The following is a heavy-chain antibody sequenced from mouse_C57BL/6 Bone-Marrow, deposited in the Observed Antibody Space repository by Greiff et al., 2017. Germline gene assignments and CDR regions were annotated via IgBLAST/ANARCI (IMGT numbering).Heavy chain of an antibody. CDR1: GFTFSSYG. V-gene: IGHV5-6*01. CDR2: ISSGGSYT. J-gene: IGHJ4*01. CDR3: ARRGYYYGSRVDY. Sequence: EVQWVESGGDLVKPGGSLKLSCAASGFTFSSYGMSWVRQTPDKRLEWVATISSGGSYTYYPDSVKGRFTISRDNAKNTLYLQMSSLKSEDTAMYYCARRGYYYGSRVDYWGQGTSVTVSS. D-gene: IGHD1-1*01.